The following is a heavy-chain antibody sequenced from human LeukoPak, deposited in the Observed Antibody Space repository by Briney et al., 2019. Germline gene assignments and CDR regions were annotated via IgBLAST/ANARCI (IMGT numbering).Heavy chain of an antibody. J-gene: IGHJ3*02. CDR2: INHSGST. CDR3: ARARYYYGSGSYYVHAFDI. Sequence: SETLSLTCAVYGGSFSGYYWSWIRQPPGKGLEWIGEINHSGSTNYNPSLKSRVTISVDTSKNQFPLKLSSVTAADTAVYYCARARYYYGSGSYYVHAFDIWGQGTMVTVSS. V-gene: IGHV4-34*01. CDR1: GGSFSGYY. D-gene: IGHD3-10*01.